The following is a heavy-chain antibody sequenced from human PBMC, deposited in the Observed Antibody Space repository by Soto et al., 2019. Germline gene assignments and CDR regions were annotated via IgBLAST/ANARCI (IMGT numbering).Heavy chain of an antibody. Sequence: QVQLVQSGAEVKEPGASVRVSFKASGCTFASLDINWMRQATGQGLEWMGWMSPGSGDTGYAQKFQGRVSMTRDTSRGTAYMELSSLRSDDTAVYYCARGVDAEVDFCGQGTLVTVS. D-gene: IGHD2-8*01. CDR1: GCTFASLD. J-gene: IGHJ4*02. CDR3: ARGVDAEVDF. V-gene: IGHV1-8*01. CDR2: MSPGSGDT.